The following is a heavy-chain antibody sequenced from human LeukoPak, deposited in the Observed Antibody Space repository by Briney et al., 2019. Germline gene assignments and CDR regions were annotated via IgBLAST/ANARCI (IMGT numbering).Heavy chain of an antibody. CDR3: AELGITMIGGV. CDR1: GFTFADYA. V-gene: IGHV3-21*01. Sequence: GGSLRLSCAASGFTFADYAMSWVRQAPGKGLEWVSSISSSSSYIYYADSVKGRFTISRDNAKNSLYLQMNSLRAEETAVYYCAELGITMIGGVWGKGTTVTISS. D-gene: IGHD3-10*02. J-gene: IGHJ6*04. CDR2: ISSSSSYI.